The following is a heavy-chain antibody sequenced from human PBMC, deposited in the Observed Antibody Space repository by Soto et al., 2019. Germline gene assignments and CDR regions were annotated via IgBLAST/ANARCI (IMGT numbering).Heavy chain of an antibody. J-gene: IGHJ3*02. CDR3: AKAAGRYYYGSGSDYSSVDGRTEHEDAFDI. V-gene: IGHV3-23*01. CDR1: GFTFSSYA. Sequence: EVQLLESGGGLVQPGGSLRLSCAASGFTFSSYAMSWVRQAPGKGLEWVSAISGSGGSTYYADSVKGRFTISRDNSKNTLYPQMNGLRAEDTVVYYCAKAAGRYYYGSGSDYSSVDGRTEHEDAFDIWGQGTMVTVSS. CDR2: ISGSGGST. D-gene: IGHD3-10*01.